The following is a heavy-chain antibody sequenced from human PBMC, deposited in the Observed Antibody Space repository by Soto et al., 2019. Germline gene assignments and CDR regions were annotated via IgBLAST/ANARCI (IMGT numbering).Heavy chain of an antibody. CDR3: GRDSIAAAGMNSDY. CDR2: ISAYNGNT. Sequence: ASVTVSCQASGYTFTSYGISWVRQAPGQGLEWMGWISAYNGNTNYAQKLQGRVTMTTDTSTSTAYMELRSLRSDDTAVYYCGRDSIAAAGMNSDYWGQGTLVTVSS. CDR1: GYTFTSYG. J-gene: IGHJ4*02. D-gene: IGHD6-13*01. V-gene: IGHV1-18*01.